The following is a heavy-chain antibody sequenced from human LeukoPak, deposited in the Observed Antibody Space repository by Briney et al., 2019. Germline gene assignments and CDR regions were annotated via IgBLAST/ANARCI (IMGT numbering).Heavy chain of an antibody. CDR2: ISAYNGNT. J-gene: IGHJ3*02. Sequence: GASVKVSCKASGYTFTSYGISWVRQAPGQGLEWMGWISAYNGNTNYAQKLQGRVTMTTDTSTSTAYMELRSLRSDDTAVYYCARETRLHIVVVPAAMGGDAFDIWGQGTMVTVSS. D-gene: IGHD2-2*01. CDR1: GYTFTSYG. CDR3: ARETRLHIVVVPAAMGGDAFDI. V-gene: IGHV1-18*01.